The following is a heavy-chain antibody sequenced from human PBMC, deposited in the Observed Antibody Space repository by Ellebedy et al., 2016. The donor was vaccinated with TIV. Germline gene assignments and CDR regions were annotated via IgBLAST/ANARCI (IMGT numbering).Heavy chain of an antibody. CDR3: ARDLYSSSPGNWFDP. V-gene: IGHV1-2*02. D-gene: IGHD6-6*01. CDR2: INPNSGGT. Sequence: ASVKVSCXASGYTFTGYYMHWVRQVPGQGLEWMGWINPNSGGTNYAQKFQGRVTMTRDTSISTAYMELSRLRSDDTAVYYCARDLYSSSPGNWFDPWGQGTLVTVSS. CDR1: GYTFTGYY. J-gene: IGHJ5*02.